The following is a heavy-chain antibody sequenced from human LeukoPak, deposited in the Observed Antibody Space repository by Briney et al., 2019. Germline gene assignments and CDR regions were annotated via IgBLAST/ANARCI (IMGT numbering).Heavy chain of an antibody. J-gene: IGHJ4*02. Sequence: GGSLRLSCAASGFTFNTYAMSWVRQAPGKGLEWVSGITSGANTYYADSVKGRFTISRDNSENTLNLQMNSLRAEDTAMYYCARGEFGDLRYDCWGQGSLVTVSS. CDR2: ITSGANT. D-gene: IGHD4-17*01. CDR3: ARGEFGDLRYDC. V-gene: IGHV3-23*01. CDR1: GFTFNTYA.